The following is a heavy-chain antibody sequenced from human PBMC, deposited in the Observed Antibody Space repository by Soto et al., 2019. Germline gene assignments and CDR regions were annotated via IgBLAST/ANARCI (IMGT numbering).Heavy chain of an antibody. Sequence: GGFLRLSCAASGFTFISYWMSWVRQAPGKGLEWVANIKQDGSEKYYAVSVKSRITINADTSKNQFSLHLNSVTPEDTAVYYCARDGNWRLDYWGQGALVTVSS. V-gene: IGHV3-7*01. D-gene: IGHD1-1*01. J-gene: IGHJ4*02. CDR2: IKQDGSEK. CDR3: ARDGNWRLDY. CDR1: GFTFISYW.